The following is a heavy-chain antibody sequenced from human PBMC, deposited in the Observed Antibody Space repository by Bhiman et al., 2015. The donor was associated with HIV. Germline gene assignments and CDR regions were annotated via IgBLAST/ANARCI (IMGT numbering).Heavy chain of an antibody. CDR1: GFTFSSYS. CDR2: ISSSSTYI. CDR3: ARDLYYYDSSGYYYPDAFDI. V-gene: IGHV3-21*03. J-gene: IGHJ3*02. Sequence: EVQLVESGGGLVKPGGSLRLSCAASGFTFSSYSLNWVRQAPGKGLEWVSSISSSSTYIYYADSVKGRFTISRDNAKNSLYLQMSSLRAEDTAVYYCARDLYYYDSSGYYYPDAFDIWGQGTMVTVSS. D-gene: IGHD3-22*01.